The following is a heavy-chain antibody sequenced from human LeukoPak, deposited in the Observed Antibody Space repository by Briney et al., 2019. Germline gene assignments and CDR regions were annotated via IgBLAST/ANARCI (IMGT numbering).Heavy chain of an antibody. CDR1: GFTFIKYE. CDR3: AREARTVVTAIRSFDY. J-gene: IGHJ4*02. D-gene: IGHD2-21*02. Sequence: GGSLRLSCAASGFTFIKYEMAWVRQAPGKGLEWLSYINSGGETISYADSVMGRFTVSRDNAKNSLSLQMNSLRAEDTATYYCAREARTVVTAIRSFDYWGRGTLVTVSS. CDR2: INSGGETI. V-gene: IGHV3-48*03.